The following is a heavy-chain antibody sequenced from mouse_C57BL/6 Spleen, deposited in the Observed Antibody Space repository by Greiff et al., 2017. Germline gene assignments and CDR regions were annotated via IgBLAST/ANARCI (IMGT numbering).Heavy chain of an antibody. V-gene: IGHV1-72*01. Sequence: QVQLKQPGAELVKPGASVKLSCKASGYTFTSYWMHWVKQRPGRGLEWIGRIDPNSGGTKYNEKFKSKATLTVDKPSSTAYMQLSSLTSEDSAVYYCARPYDYDGGAWFAYWGQGTLVTVSA. D-gene: IGHD2-4*01. J-gene: IGHJ3*01. CDR2: IDPNSGGT. CDR1: GYTFTSYW. CDR3: ARPYDYDGGAWFAY.